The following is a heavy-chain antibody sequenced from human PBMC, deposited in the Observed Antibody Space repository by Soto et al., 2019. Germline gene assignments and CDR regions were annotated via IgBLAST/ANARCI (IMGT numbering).Heavy chain of an antibody. D-gene: IGHD6-19*01. CDR2: MNPNSGNS. Sequence: QVQVVQSGAEVRKPGASVKVSCKASGYTSSTSDINWVRQATGQGLEWMGWMNPNSGNSGSAQKFQGRVTMTRDTSVSTAYMELSSLISEDTAVYYCSIGEVNSGWGPVYWGQGTPVTVSS. CDR1: GYTSSTSD. V-gene: IGHV1-8*02. J-gene: IGHJ4*02. CDR3: SIGEVNSGWGPVY.